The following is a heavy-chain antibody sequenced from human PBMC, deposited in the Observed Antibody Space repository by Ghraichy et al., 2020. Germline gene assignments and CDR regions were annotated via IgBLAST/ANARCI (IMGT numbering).Heavy chain of an antibody. Sequence: GGSLRLSCVGSGFTLSSYSMNWVRQAPGKGLEWVSYITSSSRTTSYADSVKGRFTISRDNAQNSLYLQMNNLRDEDTAIYYCARGSRVVRFYYYDGMDVWGQGTTVTVSS. J-gene: IGHJ6*02. V-gene: IGHV3-48*02. CDR2: ITSSSRTT. CDR3: ARGSRVVRFYYYDGMDV. CDR1: GFTLSSYS. D-gene: IGHD4-23*01.